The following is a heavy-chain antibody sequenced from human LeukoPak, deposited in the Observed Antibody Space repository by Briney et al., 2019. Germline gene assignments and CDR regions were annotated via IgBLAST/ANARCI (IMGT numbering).Heavy chain of an antibody. CDR1: GGSIHTYY. CDR2: VYYSGST. D-gene: IGHD4/OR15-4a*01. V-gene: IGHV4-59*01. J-gene: IGHJ4*02. Sequence: PSETLSLNCTVSGGSIHTYYWSWIRQPPGKGLEWIGYVYYSGSTNYNPSLKSRVTISVDTSKNQVSLKLSSVTAADTAVYFCARHGLTSFDFWGQGALVTVSS. CDR3: ARHGLTSFDF.